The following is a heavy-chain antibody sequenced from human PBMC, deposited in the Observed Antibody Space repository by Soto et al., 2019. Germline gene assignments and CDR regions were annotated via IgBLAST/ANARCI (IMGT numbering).Heavy chain of an antibody. J-gene: IGHJ4*02. V-gene: IGHV1-18*01. Sequence: AWVKGSCTASCYTFTNYGIRWVRQAPGQGLEWMGWIIPYNGNTDCPKSLQGRVTMTTDTSTSTAYMDLRSLTSDDTAVYYCARDHFVGYFDYWGQGTVVTVSS. D-gene: IGHD1-26*01. CDR2: IIPYNGNT. CDR3: ARDHFVGYFDY. CDR1: CYTFTNYG.